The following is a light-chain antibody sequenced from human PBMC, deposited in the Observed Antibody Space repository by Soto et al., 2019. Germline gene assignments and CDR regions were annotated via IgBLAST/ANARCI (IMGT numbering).Light chain of an antibody. J-gene: IGKJ4*01. CDR3: QQRSNWPLT. V-gene: IGKV3-11*01. Sequence: VMTQAPATLSVSPVERATLSCMASQTINNNVAWCQLKDGQVPRLLVYHTSNRATGIPDRFSASGSGTDFTLTISRLEPEDFAVYYCQQRSNWPLTFGGGTKVDIK. CDR1: QTINNN. CDR2: HTS.